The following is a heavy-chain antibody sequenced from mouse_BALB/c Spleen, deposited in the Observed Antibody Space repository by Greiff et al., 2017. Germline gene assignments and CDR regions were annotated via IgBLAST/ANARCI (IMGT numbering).Heavy chain of an antibody. D-gene: IGHD3-1*01. CDR3: ARDGEGYFWYFDV. J-gene: IGHJ1*01. V-gene: IGHV5-15*02. CDR2: ISNLAYSI. CDR1: GFTFSDYG. Sequence: EVKLQESGGGLVQPGGSRKLSCAASGFTFSDYGMAWVRQAPGKGPEWVAFISNLAYSIYYADTVTGRFTISRENAKNTLYLEMSSLRSEDTAMYYCARDGEGYFWYFDVWGAGTTVTVSS.